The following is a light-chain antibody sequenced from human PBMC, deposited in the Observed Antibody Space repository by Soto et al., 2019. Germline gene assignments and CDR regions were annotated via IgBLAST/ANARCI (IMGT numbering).Light chain of an antibody. CDR2: EVN. CDR1: SSDIGGYNF. J-gene: IGLJ3*02. V-gene: IGLV2-8*01. Sequence: QSALTQPPSASGSPGQSVTISCTGTSSDIGGYNFVSWYQQHPGKAPKLIIYEVNKRPSAVPDRFSGSKSGNTASLTVSGLQADDEGDYYCSSYAGTNNLGVFGGGTKLTVL. CDR3: SSYAGTNNLGV.